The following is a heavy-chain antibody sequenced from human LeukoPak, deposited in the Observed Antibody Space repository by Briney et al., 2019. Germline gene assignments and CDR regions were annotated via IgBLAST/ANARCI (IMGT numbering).Heavy chain of an antibody. CDR2: IYYSGST. D-gene: IGHD3-10*01. Sequence: SSETLSLTCAVSGGSISSGGYSWSWIRQPPGKGLEWIGYIYYSGSTYYNPSLKSRVTISVDTSKNQFSLKLSSVTAADTAVYYCARHLVRGVIPYYMDVWGKGTTVTVSS. CDR1: GGSISSGGYS. CDR3: ARHLVRGVIPYYMDV. V-gene: IGHV4-30-4*07. J-gene: IGHJ6*03.